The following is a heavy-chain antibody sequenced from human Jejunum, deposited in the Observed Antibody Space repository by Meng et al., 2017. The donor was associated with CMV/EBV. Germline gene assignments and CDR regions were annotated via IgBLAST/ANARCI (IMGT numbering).Heavy chain of an antibody. J-gene: IGHJ4*02. CDR3: ARNYRDY. D-gene: IGHD3-10*01. CDR2: IHPNSGDT. Sequence: SAMVACKAVVYTFADYDRHWGRQAPGQGLEWMGRIHPNSGDTVYAQKFQCRVTLTRDTSVSTAYMEVSSLRSDDTAVYYWARNYRDYWGQGTLVTVSS. CDR1: VYTFADYD. V-gene: IGHV1-2*06.